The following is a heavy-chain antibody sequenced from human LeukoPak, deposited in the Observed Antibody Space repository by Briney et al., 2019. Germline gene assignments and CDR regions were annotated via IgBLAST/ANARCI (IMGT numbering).Heavy chain of an antibody. J-gene: IGHJ5*02. CDR3: ARILVVYAISGWFDP. Sequence: GGSLRLSCAASGFTFSSYRMNWVRQAPGKGLEWVSSISSSSSYIYYADSVKGRFTISRDNAKNSLYLQMNSLRAEDTAVYYCARILVVYAISGWFDPWGQGTLVTVSS. CDR1: GFTFSSYR. V-gene: IGHV3-21*01. D-gene: IGHD2-8*02. CDR2: ISSSSSYI.